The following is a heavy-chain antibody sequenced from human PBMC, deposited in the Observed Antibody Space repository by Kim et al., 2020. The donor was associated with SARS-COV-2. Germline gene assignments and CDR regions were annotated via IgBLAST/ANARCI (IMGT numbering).Heavy chain of an antibody. CDR3: ARDRYNWNDNYYHGMDV. J-gene: IGHJ6*02. CDR2: IYYTGST. V-gene: IGHV4-39*07. CDR1: GGSISSNISY. Sequence: SETLSLTCTVSGGSISSNISYWGWIRQPPGKGLEWIGSIYYTGSTYYNPSLKSRVSVSVDTSKNQFSVKLTSVTAADTAVYYCARDRYNWNDNYYHGMDVWGQGTTVTVSS. D-gene: IGHD1-20*01.